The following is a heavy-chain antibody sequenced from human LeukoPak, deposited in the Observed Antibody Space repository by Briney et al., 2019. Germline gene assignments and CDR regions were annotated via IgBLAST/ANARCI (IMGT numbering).Heavy chain of an antibody. CDR1: GFTVTNNY. D-gene: IGHD3-3*01. Sequence: GGSLRLSCAASGFTVTNNYLSWVRQAPGKGLEWVSVLYSGGTTNYADSVKGRFTISRDSSKRTLYLQMNSLRAEDTAMYYCARESWSDSVAFDIWGLGTMVIVSS. CDR2: LYSGGTT. J-gene: IGHJ3*02. V-gene: IGHV3-53*05. CDR3: ARESWSDSVAFDI.